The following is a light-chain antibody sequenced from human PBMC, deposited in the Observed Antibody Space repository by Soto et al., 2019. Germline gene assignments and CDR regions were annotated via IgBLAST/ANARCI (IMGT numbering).Light chain of an antibody. CDR2: GAS. Sequence: IVMTQSPATLSVSPGERATLSCRASQNVSSNLAWYQQKPGQAHRLLIYGASTRATGFPARFSGSGSGTEFTLTISSLQSEDFAVYYCQQYNYWPRTFGQGTKVEIK. CDR1: QNVSSN. V-gene: IGKV3-15*01. J-gene: IGKJ1*01. CDR3: QQYNYWPRT.